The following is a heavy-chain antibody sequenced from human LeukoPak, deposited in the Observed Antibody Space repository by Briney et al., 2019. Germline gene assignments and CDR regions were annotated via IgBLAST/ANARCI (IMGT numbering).Heavy chain of an antibody. CDR1: GFTFSSYA. D-gene: IGHD3-22*01. CDR2: ISGSGGST. CDR3: AKVYDSSGYYSFFDY. V-gene: IGHV3-23*01. J-gene: IGHJ4*02. Sequence: GGSLRLSCAASGFTFSSYAMSWVRQAPGKGLEWVSAISGSGGSTYYADSVKGRFNISRDNSKNTLYLQMNSLRAEDTAVYYCAKVYDSSGYYSFFDYWGQGTLVTVSS.